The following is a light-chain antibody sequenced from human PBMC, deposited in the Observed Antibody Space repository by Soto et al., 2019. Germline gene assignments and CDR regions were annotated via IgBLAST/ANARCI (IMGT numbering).Light chain of an antibody. V-gene: IGLV2-23*01. J-gene: IGLJ1*01. CDR1: SSDVGSYNL. CDR3: CSHAGSSTSV. CDR2: EGS. Sequence: QSVLTQPASVSGSPGQSITISCTGTSSDVGSYNLVSWYQQHPGKAPKLMIYEGSKRPSGVSNRFSGSKSGNTASLTISGLQAEDEADYYCCSHAGSSTSVFGTGTKVTV.